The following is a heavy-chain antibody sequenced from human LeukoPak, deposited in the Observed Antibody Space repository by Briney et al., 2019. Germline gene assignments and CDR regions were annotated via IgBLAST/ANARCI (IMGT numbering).Heavy chain of an antibody. CDR2: INHSGST. CDR3: AGGGYCSNTSCYKRAPAVDY. CDR1: GGSFSGYY. J-gene: IGHJ4*02. Sequence: SETLSLTCAVYGGSFSGYYWSWIRQPPGKGLEWIGEINHSGSTNYNPSLTSRVTISVDTSKNQFSLKLSSVTAADTAVYYCAGGGYCSNTSCYKRAPAVDYWGQGTLVTVSS. D-gene: IGHD2-2*01. V-gene: IGHV4-34*01.